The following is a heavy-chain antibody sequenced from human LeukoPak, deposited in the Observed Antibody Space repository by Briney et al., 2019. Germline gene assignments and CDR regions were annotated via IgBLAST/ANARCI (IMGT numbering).Heavy chain of an antibody. CDR3: ARYSIAVGSFDI. D-gene: IGHD6-19*01. V-gene: IGHV2-70*11. Sequence: TLSLTCTVSGGSISSYYWSWIRQPPGKALEWLARIDWDDDKYYSTSLKTRLTISKDTSKNQVVLTMTNMDPVDTATYYCARYSIAVGSFDIWGQGTMVSVSS. CDR1: GGSISSYY. CDR2: IDWDDDK. J-gene: IGHJ3*02.